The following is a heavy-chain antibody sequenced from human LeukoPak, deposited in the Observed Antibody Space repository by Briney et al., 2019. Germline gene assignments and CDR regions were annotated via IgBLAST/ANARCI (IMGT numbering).Heavy chain of an antibody. Sequence: GGSLRLSCAASGFTFSNYAMSWVRQAPGKGLEWVSAISGSDGSTNYADSVKGRFTISRDNSKNTVYLQMDSLRFEDAAVYYCARVEDYDILTGFDYWGQGTLVTVSS. D-gene: IGHD3-9*01. V-gene: IGHV3-23*01. CDR2: ISGSDGST. J-gene: IGHJ4*02. CDR3: ARVEDYDILTGFDY. CDR1: GFTFSNYA.